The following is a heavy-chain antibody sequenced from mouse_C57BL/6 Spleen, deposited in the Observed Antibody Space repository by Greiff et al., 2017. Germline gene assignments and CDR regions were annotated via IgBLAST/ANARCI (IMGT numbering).Heavy chain of an antibody. Sequence: VQLQQSGAELVRPGASVTLSCKASGYTFTDYEMHWVKQTPVHGLEWIGAIDPETGGTAYNQKFNGKAILTADKSSSTAYMELRSLTSEDSAVYYCTRRGHYSNSYFDYWGQGTTLTVSS. J-gene: IGHJ2*01. CDR1: GYTFTDYE. V-gene: IGHV1-15*01. CDR2: IDPETGGT. CDR3: TRRGHYSNSYFDY. D-gene: IGHD2-5*01.